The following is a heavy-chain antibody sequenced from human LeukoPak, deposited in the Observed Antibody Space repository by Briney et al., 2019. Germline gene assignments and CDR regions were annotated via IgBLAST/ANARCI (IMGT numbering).Heavy chain of an antibody. CDR1: EYSFTSYW. CDR2: IYPGDSDT. D-gene: IGHD3-22*01. CDR3: ARLYRDYYDSSGYYPLDY. J-gene: IGHJ4*02. V-gene: IGHV5-51*03. Sequence: GESLKISCKGSEYSFTSYWIGWVRQMPGKGLEWMGIIYPGDSDTRYSPSFQGQVTISADKSISTAYLQWSSLKASDTAMYYCARLYRDYYDSSGYYPLDYWGQGTLVTVSS.